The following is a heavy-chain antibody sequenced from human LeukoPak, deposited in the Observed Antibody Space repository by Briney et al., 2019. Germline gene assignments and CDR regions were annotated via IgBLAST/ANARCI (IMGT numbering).Heavy chain of an antibody. CDR2: THNTGKT. CDR1: GGSISSGSYY. J-gene: IGHJ6*03. D-gene: IGHD4-17*01. Sequence: SQTLSLTCTVSGGSISSGSYYWGWIRQHPGKGLEWIGYTHNTGKTDYNPSLKSRIIISLDTSKNRFSLRLSSVTAADTALYYCARKNDYGDSYYMDVWGKGTTVTVSS. CDR3: ARKNDYGDSYYMDV. V-gene: IGHV4-31*03.